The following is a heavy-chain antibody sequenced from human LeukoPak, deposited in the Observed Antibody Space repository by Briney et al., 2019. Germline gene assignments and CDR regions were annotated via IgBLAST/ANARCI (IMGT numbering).Heavy chain of an antibody. V-gene: IGHV4-59*11. Sequence: ATETLSLTCTVSGGSISSHYWSWIRQPPGKGLEWIGYIYYSGSTNYNPSLKSRVTISVDTSKNQFSLKLSSVTAADTAVYYCARVWFGESARPGWGKRLDNPTYYFDYWGQGTLVTVSS. CDR2: IYYSGST. D-gene: IGHD3-10*01. CDR3: ARVWFGESARPGWGKRLDNPTYYFDY. CDR1: GGSISSHY. J-gene: IGHJ4*02.